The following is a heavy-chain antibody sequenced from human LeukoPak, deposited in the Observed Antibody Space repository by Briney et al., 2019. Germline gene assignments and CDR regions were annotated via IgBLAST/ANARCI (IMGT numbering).Heavy chain of an antibody. D-gene: IGHD6-19*01. CDR1: GGSVSSGSYY. V-gene: IGHV4-61*01. J-gene: IGHJ4*02. Sequence: PSETLSPTCTVSGGSVSSGSYYWSWIRQPPGKGLEWIGYIYYSGSTNYNPSLKSRVTISVDTSKNQFSLKLSSVTAADTAVYYCARVPRGGWLMYYFDYWGQGTLVTVSS. CDR3: ARVPRGGWLMYYFDY. CDR2: IYYSGST.